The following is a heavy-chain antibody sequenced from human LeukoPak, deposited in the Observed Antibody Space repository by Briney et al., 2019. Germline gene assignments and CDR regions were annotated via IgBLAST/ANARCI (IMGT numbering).Heavy chain of an antibody. CDR1: GGSFSGYY. CDR3: ARRLINQLGFYYYYYMDV. V-gene: IGHV4-34*01. Sequence: PSETLSLTCAVYGGSFSGYYWSWIRQPPGKGLEWIGEINHSGSTNYNPSLKSRVTISVDTSKNQFSLKLSSVTAADTAVYYCARRLINQLGFYYYYYMDVWGKGTTVTVSS. CDR2: INHSGST. J-gene: IGHJ6*03. D-gene: IGHD1-1*01.